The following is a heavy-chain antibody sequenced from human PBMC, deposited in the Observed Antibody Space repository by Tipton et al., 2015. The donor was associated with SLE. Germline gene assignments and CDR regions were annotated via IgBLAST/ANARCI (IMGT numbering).Heavy chain of an antibody. D-gene: IGHD6-19*01. Sequence: LRLSCAVYGGSFSGYYWSWIRQPPGKGLEWIGEINHSGSTNYNPSLKSRVTISVDTSKNQFSPKLSSVTAADTAVYYCAREASRWLADWGQGTLVTVSS. V-gene: IGHV4-34*01. J-gene: IGHJ4*02. CDR1: GGSFSGYY. CDR2: INHSGST. CDR3: AREASRWLAD.